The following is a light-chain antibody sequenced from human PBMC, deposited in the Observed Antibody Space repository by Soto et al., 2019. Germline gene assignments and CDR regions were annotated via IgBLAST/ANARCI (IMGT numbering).Light chain of an antibody. CDR3: AAWDDRLNGPV. CDR2: SNN. Sequence: QSALTQPPSASGTPGQRVTISCSGSSFNIGSNTVNWYQQHPGTAPKLLIYSNNHRPSGVPDRFSGSKSGTSASLAISGLQSEDGGDYYCAAWDDRLNGPVFGGGTKLTVL. J-gene: IGLJ2*01. CDR1: SFNIGSNT. V-gene: IGLV1-44*01.